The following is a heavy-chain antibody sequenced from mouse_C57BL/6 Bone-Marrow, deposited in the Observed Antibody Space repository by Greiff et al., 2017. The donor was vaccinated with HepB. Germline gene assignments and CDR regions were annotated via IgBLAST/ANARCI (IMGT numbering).Heavy chain of an antibody. CDR1: DSEVFPLAY. Sequence: VQLQESGSELRSPGSSVKLSCKDFDSEVFPLAYMSWVRQKPGHGFEWIGGILPSIGRTIYGEKFEDKATLDADTLSNTAYLELNSLTSEDSAIYYCARGTTVVATWYFDVWAQGPRSPSPQ. D-gene: IGHD1-1*01. CDR2: ILPSIGRT. V-gene: IGHV15-2*01. J-gene: IGHJ1*03. CDR3: ARGTTVVATWYFDV.